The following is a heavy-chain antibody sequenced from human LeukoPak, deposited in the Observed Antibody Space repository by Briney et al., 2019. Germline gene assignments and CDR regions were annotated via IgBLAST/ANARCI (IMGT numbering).Heavy chain of an antibody. CDR3: ARQTSSWNP. Sequence: GASVKVSCKASGYTFTSYGISWVRQAPGQGLEWMGWMCYNSGWKYVYAASVQGRISVSSDTSKNQFSLQLTSVTSEDTAIYYCARQTSSWNPWGQGTPVTVSS. J-gene: IGHJ5*02. D-gene: IGHD6-13*01. V-gene: IGHV1-18*01. CDR1: GYTFTSYG. CDR2: MCYNSGWK.